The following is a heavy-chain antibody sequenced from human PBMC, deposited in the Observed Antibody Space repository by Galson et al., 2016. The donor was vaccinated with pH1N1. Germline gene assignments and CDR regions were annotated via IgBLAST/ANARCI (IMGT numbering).Heavy chain of an antibody. CDR3: VRESWRFGGDFDY. D-gene: IGHD2-15*01. CDR1: GFTFSNHA. CDR2: IWYDGSNQ. V-gene: IGHV3-33*01. Sequence: SLRLSCAASGFTFSNHAMHWVRHVPGKGLDWVALIWYDGSNQYYTDSVKGRFTISRDNSNSTLYLQMKSLRVEDTAVYYCVRESWRFGGDFDYWGQGTLVAVSS. J-gene: IGHJ4*02.